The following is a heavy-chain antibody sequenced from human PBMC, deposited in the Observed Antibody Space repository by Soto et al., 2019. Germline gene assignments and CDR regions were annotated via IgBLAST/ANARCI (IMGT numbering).Heavy chain of an antibody. CDR1: GGSISSGGYY. CDR2: IYYSGST. J-gene: IGHJ4*02. CDR3: ARGVDTAMVDY. D-gene: IGHD5-18*01. V-gene: IGHV4-31*03. Sequence: SETLSLTCTVSGGSISSGGYYWSWIRQHPGKGLEWIGYIYYSGSTYYNPSLKSRVTISVDTSKNQFSLKLSSVTAADTAVYYCARGVDTAMVDYWGQGTLVTVSS.